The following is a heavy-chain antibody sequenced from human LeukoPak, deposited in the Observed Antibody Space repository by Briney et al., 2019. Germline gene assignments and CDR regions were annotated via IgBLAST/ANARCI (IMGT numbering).Heavy chain of an antibody. Sequence: PGGSLRLSCAASGFTFSSYSMNWVRQAPGKGLEWVSYISSSSTISYADSVKGRFTISRDNAKNSLYLQMNSLRAEDTAVYYCARDRGDYDSDYWGQGTLVTVSS. CDR1: GFTFSSYS. CDR2: ISSSSTI. J-gene: IGHJ4*02. D-gene: IGHD5-12*01. CDR3: ARDRGDYDSDY. V-gene: IGHV3-48*01.